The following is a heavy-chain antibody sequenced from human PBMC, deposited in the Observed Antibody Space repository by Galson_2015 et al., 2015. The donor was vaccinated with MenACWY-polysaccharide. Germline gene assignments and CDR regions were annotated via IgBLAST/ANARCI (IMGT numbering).Heavy chain of an antibody. CDR1: GFSFSAYG. D-gene: IGHD6-13*01. CDR3: AKVGPRSSWTMGLDY. V-gene: IGHV3-23*01. J-gene: IGHJ4*02. CDR2: SGSGGGL. Sequence: SLRLSCAASGFSFSAYGMSWVRQAPGRGLEWVSGSGSGGGLYYADSVTGGFTVSSVYSKNSLYLQMNNLKAEDTAVYSCAKVGPRSSWTMGLDYWGQGTLVTVSS.